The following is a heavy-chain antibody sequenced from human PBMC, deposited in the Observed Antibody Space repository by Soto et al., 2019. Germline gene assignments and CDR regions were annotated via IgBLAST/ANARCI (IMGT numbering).Heavy chain of an antibody. Sequence: SEDPSLTCAVSGVSISSGNWWTWVRQSPQRGLEYIGEIFHDGTANYYPSFERRVAISVDTSKNQFPLKLTSVTAADAAIYFCARLVYDTRLNYMYFDFWGQGTLVTVSS. D-gene: IGHD3-10*01. CDR1: GVSISSGNW. CDR2: IFHDGTA. V-gene: IGHV4-4*02. CDR3: ARLVYDTRLNYMYFDF. J-gene: IGHJ4*02.